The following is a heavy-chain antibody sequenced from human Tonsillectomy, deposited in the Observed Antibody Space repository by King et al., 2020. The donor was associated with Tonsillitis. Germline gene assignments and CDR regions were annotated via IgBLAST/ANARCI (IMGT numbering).Heavy chain of an antibody. CDR1: GFTFSIYT. CDR2: ITSSSTSI. CDR3: ARELNRRDCSTTSCYVLPSEY. D-gene: IGHD2-2*01. Sequence: VQLVESGGGLVQPGGSLRLSCSASGFTFSIYTMTWVRQAPGKGLEWISYITSSSTSIYYADSVKGRFTISRDNAKNSLYLQMDSLRAEDTAVYYCARELNRRDCSTTSCYVLPSEYWGQGTLVTVSS. V-gene: IGHV3-48*01. J-gene: IGHJ4*02.